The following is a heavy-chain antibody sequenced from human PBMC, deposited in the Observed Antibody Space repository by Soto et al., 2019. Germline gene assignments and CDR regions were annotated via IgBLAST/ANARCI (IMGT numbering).Heavy chain of an antibody. CDR2: IIPILGIA. D-gene: IGHD2-15*01. V-gene: IGHV1-69*08. J-gene: IGHJ6*02. Sequence: QVQLVQSGAEVKKPGSSVKVSCKASGGTFSSYTISWVRQAPGQGLEWIGRIIPILGIANYAQKFQGRVTITADKSTSTAYMELSSLRSEDTAVYYCARDSRPAVVVAATPYYGMDVWGQGTTVTVSS. CDR1: GGTFSSYT. CDR3: ARDSRPAVVVAATPYYGMDV.